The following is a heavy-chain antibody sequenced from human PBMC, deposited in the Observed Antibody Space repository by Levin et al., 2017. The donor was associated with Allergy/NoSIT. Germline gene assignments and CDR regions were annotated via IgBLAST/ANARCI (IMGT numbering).Heavy chain of an antibody. CDR1: GGSFSGYY. V-gene: IGHV4-34*01. CDR2: INHSGST. D-gene: IGHD2-2*01. CDR3: ARVVAVVVPAGPYYYYYMDV. J-gene: IGHJ6*03. Sequence: GSLRLSCAVYGGSFSGYYWSWIRQPPGKGLEWIGEINHSGSTNYNPSLKSRVTISVDTSKNQFSLKLSSVTAADTAVYYCARVVAVVVPAGPYYYYYMDVWGKGTTVTVSS.